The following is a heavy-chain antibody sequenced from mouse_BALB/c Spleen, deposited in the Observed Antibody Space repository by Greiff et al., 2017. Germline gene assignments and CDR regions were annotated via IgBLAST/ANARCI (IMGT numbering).Heavy chain of an antibody. CDR2: INPGSGGT. Sequence: QVQLQQSGAELVRPGTSVKVSCKASGYAFTNYLIEWVKQRPGQGLEWIGVINPGSGGTNYNEKFKGKATLTADKSSSTAYMQLSSLTSDDSAVYFCARDYYDYGFAYWGQGTLVTVSA. D-gene: IGHD1-2*01. CDR3: ARDYYDYGFAY. V-gene: IGHV1-54*01. CDR1: GYAFTNYL. J-gene: IGHJ3*01.